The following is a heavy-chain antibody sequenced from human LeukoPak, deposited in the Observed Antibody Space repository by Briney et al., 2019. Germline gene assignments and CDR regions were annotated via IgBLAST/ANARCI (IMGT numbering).Heavy chain of an antibody. Sequence: GGPLRLSCAASGFTFSSYAMSWVRQAPGKGLEWVSAISGSGGSTYYADSVKGRFTISRDNSKNTLYLQMNSLRAEDTAVYYCAKDVGITMVRGVVSPNAFDIWGQGTMVTVSS. V-gene: IGHV3-23*01. CDR3: AKDVGITMVRGVVSPNAFDI. CDR2: ISGSGGST. D-gene: IGHD3-10*01. J-gene: IGHJ3*02. CDR1: GFTFSSYA.